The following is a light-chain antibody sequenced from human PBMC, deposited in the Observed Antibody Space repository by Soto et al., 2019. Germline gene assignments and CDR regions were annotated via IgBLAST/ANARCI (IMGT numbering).Light chain of an antibody. V-gene: IGKV1-9*01. Sequence: DIQLTQSPSFLSASVGDRVTITCRASQDISSSLAWYQQKAGKAPKLLIYGASILQSGVPSGFSGSGFGTDFTLTISSLRAEDFAIYFCQQTKSYPSTFGGGTKV. CDR1: QDISSS. J-gene: IGKJ4*01. CDR3: QQTKSYPST. CDR2: GAS.